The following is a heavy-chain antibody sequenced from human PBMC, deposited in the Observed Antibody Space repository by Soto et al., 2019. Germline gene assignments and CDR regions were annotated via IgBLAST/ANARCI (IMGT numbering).Heavy chain of an antibody. CDR1: GDSVSSNTAA. V-gene: IGHV6-1*01. J-gene: IGHJ4*02. Sequence: SQTLSLTCAISGDSVSSNTAAWNWIRQSPSRGLEWLGRTYYRSKWYNDYAVSVKSRITINPDTSKNQFSLKLTSVTAADTAVYYCARRYGGNFDYWGQGTLVTVSS. D-gene: IGHD1-26*01. CDR3: ARRYGGNFDY. CDR2: TYYRSKWYN.